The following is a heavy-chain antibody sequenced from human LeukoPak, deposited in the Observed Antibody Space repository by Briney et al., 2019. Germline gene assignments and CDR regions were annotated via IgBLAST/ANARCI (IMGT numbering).Heavy chain of an antibody. V-gene: IGHV3-15*01. D-gene: IGHD3-22*01. CDR3: TTSNMIEVRGYWGAFDI. CDR2: IKGKSDGETT. CDR1: GFTSSQAW. J-gene: IGHJ3*02. Sequence: GGSLRLSCAASGFTSSQAWMSWVRQAPEKGLEWVGRIKGKSDGETTDFPAPVKGRFTISRDDSKNTLYLQMNSLKTEDTAVYYCTTSNMIEVRGYWGAFDIWGQGTVVTVSS.